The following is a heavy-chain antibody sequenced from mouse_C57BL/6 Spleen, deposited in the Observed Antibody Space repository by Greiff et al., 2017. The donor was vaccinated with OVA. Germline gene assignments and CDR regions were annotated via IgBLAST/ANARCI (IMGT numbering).Heavy chain of an antibody. D-gene: IGHD1-1*01. J-gene: IGHJ4*01. V-gene: IGHV1-81*01. Sequence: QVHVKQSGAELARPGASVKLSCKASGYTFTSYGISWVKQRTGQGLEWIGEIYPRSGNTYYNEKFKGKATLTADKSSSTAYMELRSLTSEDSAVYFCARDYGSSYRAMDYWGQGTSVTVSS. CDR1: GYTFTSYG. CDR3: ARDYGSSYRAMDY. CDR2: IYPRSGNT.